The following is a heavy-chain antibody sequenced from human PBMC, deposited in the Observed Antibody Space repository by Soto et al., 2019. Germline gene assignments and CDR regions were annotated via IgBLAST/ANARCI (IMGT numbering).Heavy chain of an antibody. J-gene: IGHJ5*02. CDR2: IYYRGTT. CDR1: NGSLNFYY. D-gene: IGHD5-18*01. CDR3: TRVATAVPS. Sequence: PPETLSLTCSVSNGSLNFYYWGWIRQPPGKELEWIGNIYYRGTTNYNPSLQGRVTMSIDTSKNQFSLMLTSVTAADTAVYFCTRVATAVPSWGRGVLVTVSS. V-gene: IGHV4-59*12.